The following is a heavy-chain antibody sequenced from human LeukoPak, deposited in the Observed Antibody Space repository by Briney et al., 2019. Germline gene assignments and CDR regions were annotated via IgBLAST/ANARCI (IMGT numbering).Heavy chain of an antibody. Sequence: GGSLRLSCAASGFTFDDYGMSWVRQAPGKGLEWVSGINWNGGSTGYADSVKGRFTVSRDNAKNSLYLQMNSLRAEDTALYYCARGLSAWYYGSFYFDYWGQGTLVTVSS. D-gene: IGHD3-10*01. CDR2: INWNGGST. CDR1: GFTFDDYG. V-gene: IGHV3-20*04. J-gene: IGHJ4*02. CDR3: ARGLSAWYYGSFYFDY.